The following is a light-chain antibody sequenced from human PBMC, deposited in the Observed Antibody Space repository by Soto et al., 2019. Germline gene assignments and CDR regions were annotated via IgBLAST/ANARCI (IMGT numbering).Light chain of an antibody. CDR1: SNDVGGYNY. Sequence: QSVLTQARSVSGSPGQSGTISCTGTSNDVGGYNYVSWYQHHPGKAPKLMIYEVSDRPSGVSNRFSGSKSGNTASLTISGLQAEDEADYYCSSYTGSNIRYVFGTGTKVTVL. J-gene: IGLJ1*01. CDR2: EVS. V-gene: IGLV2-14*01. CDR3: SSYTGSNIRYV.